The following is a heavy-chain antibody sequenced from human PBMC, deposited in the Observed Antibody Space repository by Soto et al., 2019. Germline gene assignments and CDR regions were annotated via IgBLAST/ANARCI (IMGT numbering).Heavy chain of an antibody. CDR1: GYTFTSYD. D-gene: IGHD3-16*01. J-gene: IGHJ4*02. CDR2: LNPNTANT. Sequence: GASVKVSCKASGYTFTSYDLNWVRQAPGQGLEWMGWLNPNTANTGYAQKFQGRLTLTMDTSVSTAYMELSSLRSEDTAVYYCARAEMLLVQNDNWGQGTLVTVSS. V-gene: IGHV1-8*01. CDR3: ARAEMLLVQNDN.